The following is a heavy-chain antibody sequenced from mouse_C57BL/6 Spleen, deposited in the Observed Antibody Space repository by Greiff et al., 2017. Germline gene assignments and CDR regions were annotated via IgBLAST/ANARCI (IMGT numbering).Heavy chain of an antibody. J-gene: IGHJ4*01. Sequence: QVQLQQPGAELVKPGASVKLSCKASGYTFTSYWMHWVKQRPGQGLEWIGMIHPNSGNTNYNEKFKSKATLTVDKSSSTAYMQLSSLTSEDSAVYYCAIIYYGNYDAMDYWGQGTSVTVSS. CDR3: AIIYYGNYDAMDY. CDR2: IHPNSGNT. CDR1: GYTFTSYW. V-gene: IGHV1-64*01. D-gene: IGHD2-1*01.